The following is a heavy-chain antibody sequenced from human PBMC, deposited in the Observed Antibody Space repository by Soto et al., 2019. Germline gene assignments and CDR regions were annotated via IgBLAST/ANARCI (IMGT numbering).Heavy chain of an antibody. Sequence: QVQLVQSGAEVKKPGASVRVSCKASGYTFTTYGFSWVRQAPGQGLEWMGWINVDNGNADYAQTFQDRVTMTADTFTGTVYLDLRSLRSDETAVYYCARGGSSPWGPFDYWGQGTLVTVSS. CDR3: ARGGSSPWGPFDY. J-gene: IGHJ4*02. CDR1: GYTFTTYG. CDR2: INVDNGNA. D-gene: IGHD3-16*01. V-gene: IGHV1-18*01.